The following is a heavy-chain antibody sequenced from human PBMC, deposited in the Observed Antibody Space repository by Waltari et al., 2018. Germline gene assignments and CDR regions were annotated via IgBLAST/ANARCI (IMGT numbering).Heavy chain of an antibody. CDR1: GGSFSGYY. Sequence: QVQLQQWGAGLLKPSEPLSLTYAVYGGSFSGYYWSWIRQPPGKGLEWIGEINHSGSTNYNPSLKSRVTISVDTSKNQFSLKLSSVTAADTAVYYCAREGIAAAGTLYYFDYWGQGTLVTVSS. V-gene: IGHV4-34*01. CDR2: INHSGST. J-gene: IGHJ4*02. CDR3: AREGIAAAGTLYYFDY. D-gene: IGHD6-13*01.